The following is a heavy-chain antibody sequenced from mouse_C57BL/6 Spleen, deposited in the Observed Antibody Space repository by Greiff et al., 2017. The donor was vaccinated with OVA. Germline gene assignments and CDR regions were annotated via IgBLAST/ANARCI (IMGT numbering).Heavy chain of an antibody. V-gene: IGHV6-3*01. CDR2: IRMKSDNYAT. CDR3: TIPFYYCRYIDY. CDR1: GFTFSNYW. Sequence: EVKLMESGGGLVQPGGSMKLSCVASGFTFSNYWMNWVRQSPEKGLEWVAQIRMKSDNYATHYAESGKGRFTISRDESKRSVYLQMNNLRAEDTGMYYCTIPFYYCRYIDYWGQGTTLTVSS. J-gene: IGHJ2*01. D-gene: IGHD1-1*01.